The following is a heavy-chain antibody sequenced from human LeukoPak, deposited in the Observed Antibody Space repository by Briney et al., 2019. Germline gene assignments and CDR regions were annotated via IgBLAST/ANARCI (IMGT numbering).Heavy chain of an antibody. CDR3: ARQPVDPDAFDI. CDR1: GGTFSSYA. J-gene: IGHJ3*02. D-gene: IGHD5-12*01. V-gene: IGHV1-69*04. CDR2: IIPILGIA. Sequence: GSSVKVSCKASGGTFSSYAISWVRQAPGQGLEWMGRIIPILGIANYAQKFQGRVTITADKSTSTAYMELSSPRSEDTAVYYCARQPVDPDAFDIWGQGTMVTVSS.